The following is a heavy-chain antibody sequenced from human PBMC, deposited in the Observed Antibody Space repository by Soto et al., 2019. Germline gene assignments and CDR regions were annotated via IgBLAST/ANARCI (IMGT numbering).Heavy chain of an antibody. V-gene: IGHV4-30-2*01. J-gene: IGHJ6*02. D-gene: IGHD4-4*01. CDR3: ARDSRSTTTYGLDV. CDR1: GGSISSGGYS. CDR2: IYNGEST. Sequence: QLQLQESGSGLVKPSQTLSLNCAVSGGSISSGGYSWSWLRLPPGKGLEWIGYIYNGESTNYNPSLSSRVTMSADRAKNQLSPMLKSVTPSDTAVYYCARDSRSTTTYGLDVWGQGTTVTVSS.